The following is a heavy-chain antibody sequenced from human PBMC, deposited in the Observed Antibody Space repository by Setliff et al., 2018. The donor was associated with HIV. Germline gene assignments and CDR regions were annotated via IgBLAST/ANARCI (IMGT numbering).Heavy chain of an antibody. V-gene: IGHV1-2*02. CDR2: INPNSGGT. J-gene: IGHJ6*03. Sequence: ASVKVSCKASSYTFTRYGISWVRQAPGQGLEWMGWINPNSGGTNYAQKFQGRVTMTRDTSISTAYMELSRLRSDDTAVYYCARSITMVRGVIAYYYYMDVWGKGTTVTVSS. CDR3: ARSITMVRGVIAYYYYMDV. CDR1: SYTFTRYG. D-gene: IGHD3-10*01.